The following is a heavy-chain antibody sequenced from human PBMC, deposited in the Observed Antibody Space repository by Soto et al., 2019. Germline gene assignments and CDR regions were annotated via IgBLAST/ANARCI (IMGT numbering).Heavy chain of an antibody. CDR1: GGSISSGGYY. CDR2: IYYSGST. D-gene: IGHD2-8*01. V-gene: IGHV4-31*03. Sequence: QVQLQESGPGLVKPSQTLSLTCTVSGGSISSGGYYWSWIRQHPGKGLEWIGYIYYSGSTYYNPSLNSRVTISVDTSKNQFSLKLSSVTAADTAVYYCARGRDGHNALDYWGQGTLVTVSS. CDR3: ARGRDGHNALDY. J-gene: IGHJ4*02.